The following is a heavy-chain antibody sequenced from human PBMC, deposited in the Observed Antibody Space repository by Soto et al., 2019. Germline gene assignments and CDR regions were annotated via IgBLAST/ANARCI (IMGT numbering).Heavy chain of an antibody. V-gene: IGHV3-21*01. J-gene: IGHJ5*02. CDR2: ISSSSSYI. CDR3: ARAQRELWFPP. D-gene: IGHD2-21*01. Sequence: GGSLRLSCAASGFTFSSYSMNWVRQAPGKGLEWVSSISSSSSYIYYADSVKGRFTISRDNAKNSLYLQMNSLGAEDTAVYYCARAQRELWFPPWGQGTLVTVSS. CDR1: GFTFSSYS.